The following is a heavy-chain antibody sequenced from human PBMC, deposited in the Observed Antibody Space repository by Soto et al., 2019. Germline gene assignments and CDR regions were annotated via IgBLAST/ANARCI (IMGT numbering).Heavy chain of an antibody. CDR3: ACSYDYYYGMDV. CDR1: GFTFSSYS. D-gene: IGHD5-18*01. CDR2: ISSSSSTI. V-gene: IGHV3-48*02. J-gene: IGHJ6*02. Sequence: EVQLVESGGGLVQPGGYLRLSCAASGFTFSSYSMNWVRQAPGKGLEWVSYISSSSSTIYYADSVKGRFTISRDNAKDSLYLQMNSLRDEDTAVYYCACSYDYYYGMDVWGQGTTVTVSS.